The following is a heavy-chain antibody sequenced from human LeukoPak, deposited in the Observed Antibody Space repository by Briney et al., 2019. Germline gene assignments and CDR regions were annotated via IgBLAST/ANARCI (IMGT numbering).Heavy chain of an antibody. CDR2: MNPNNGNT. Sequence: ASVMVSCKASGGTFSSYAISWVRQAPGQGLEWMGWMNPNNGNTDYAQKFQGRVTLTRNTSISTAYMELSSLRSEDTAVYYCSRGGPVAGTHKYFQHWGQGTLVTVSS. D-gene: IGHD6-19*01. V-gene: IGHV1-8*02. CDR1: GGTFSSYA. J-gene: IGHJ1*01. CDR3: SRGGPVAGTHKYFQH.